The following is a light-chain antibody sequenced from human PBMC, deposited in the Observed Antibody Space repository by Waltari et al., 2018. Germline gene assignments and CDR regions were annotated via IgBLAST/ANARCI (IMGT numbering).Light chain of an antibody. V-gene: IGKV1-5*03. CDR2: KAS. J-gene: IGKJ1*01. CDR1: QSLSNW. CDR3: QQYRNLWT. Sequence: DIQMTQFPSTLSASVGDRVTITCRASQSLSNWLAWYQQKPVKGPKVLIYKASTLESGVPSRFSGSGSGTEFTLTISSLQPDDFATYYCQQYRNLWTFGQGTKVEIK.